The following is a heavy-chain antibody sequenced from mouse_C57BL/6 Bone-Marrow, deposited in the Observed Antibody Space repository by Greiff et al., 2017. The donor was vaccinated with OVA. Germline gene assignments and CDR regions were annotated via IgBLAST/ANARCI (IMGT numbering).Heavy chain of an antibody. CDR3: ARGEPYYGSSFAY. D-gene: IGHD1-1*01. CDR1: GYSITSGYD. CDR2: ISYSGST. V-gene: IGHV3-1*01. J-gene: IGHJ3*01. Sequence: EVKLQESGPGMVKPSQSLSLTCTVTGYSITSGYDWHWIRHFPGNKLEWMGYISYSGSTNYNPSLKSRISITHDTSKNHFFLKLNSVTTEDTATYYCARGEPYYGSSFAYWGQGTLVTVSA.